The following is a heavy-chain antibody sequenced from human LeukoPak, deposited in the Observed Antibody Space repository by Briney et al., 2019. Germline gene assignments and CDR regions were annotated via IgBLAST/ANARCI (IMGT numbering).Heavy chain of an antibody. CDR1: GFTFTSFA. Sequence: GGSLRLSCAASGFTFTSFAMSWVRQAPGKGLEWVSGISISGDNTHYADSVKGRFTISRDNSKNALYLQMNSLRAEDTAVYYCVKPFTVAQWDFDYWGQGALVTVSS. CDR3: VKPFTVAQWDFDY. J-gene: IGHJ4*02. CDR2: ISISGDNT. V-gene: IGHV3-23*01. D-gene: IGHD4-11*01.